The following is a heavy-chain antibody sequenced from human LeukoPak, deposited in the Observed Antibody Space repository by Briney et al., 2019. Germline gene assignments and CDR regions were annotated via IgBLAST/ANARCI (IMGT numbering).Heavy chain of an antibody. Sequence: GGSLRLSCAASGFMFSGYWMHWVRQAPGKGLVWVARINGDGGNTNYADSVKGRFTISRDNAKNTVYLEMNSLRDEDTAVYFCARDLHRAFDYWGQGTLVTVSS. CDR1: GFMFSGYW. D-gene: IGHD2-21*01. CDR3: ARDLHRAFDY. J-gene: IGHJ4*02. V-gene: IGHV3-74*01. CDR2: INGDGGNT.